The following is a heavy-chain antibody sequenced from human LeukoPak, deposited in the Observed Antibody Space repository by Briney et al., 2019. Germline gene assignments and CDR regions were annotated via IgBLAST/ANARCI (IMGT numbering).Heavy chain of an antibody. CDR1: GGSISSYY. V-gene: IGHV4-4*07. Sequence: PSETLSLTCTVSGGSISSYYWTWIRQPAGKRLEWIGRIYTSGGTNYNPSLKSRVTMSVDKSKNQFSLNLASLTDADAALYYCAGRGSSSGTFDIWGPGTFVIVSS. D-gene: IGHD2-2*01. CDR3: AGRGSSSGTFDI. J-gene: IGHJ3*02. CDR2: IYTSGGT.